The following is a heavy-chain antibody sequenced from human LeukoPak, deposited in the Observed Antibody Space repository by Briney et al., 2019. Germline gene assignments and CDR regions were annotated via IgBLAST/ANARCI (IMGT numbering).Heavy chain of an antibody. J-gene: IGHJ4*02. D-gene: IGHD5-18*01. CDR1: GGTFSSYA. CDR2: IIPIFGTA. V-gene: IGHV1-69*13. CDR3: AMPTWIQLWLPWSY. Sequence: GDSVKVSCKASGGTFSSYAISWVRQAPGQGLEWMGGIIPIFGTANYAQKFQGRVTITADESTSTAYMELSSLRSEDTAVYYCAMPTWIQLWLPWSYWGQGTLVTVSS.